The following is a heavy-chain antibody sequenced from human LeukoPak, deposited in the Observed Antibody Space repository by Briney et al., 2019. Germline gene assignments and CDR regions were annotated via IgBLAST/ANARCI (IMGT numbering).Heavy chain of an antibody. V-gene: IGHV1-3*01. Sequence: GASVKVSCKASGNTFTFFAFHWVRQAPGQRLEWMGWINAGNGNTKYSQKFQGRVTITRDTSASTAYMELSSLRSEDTAVYYCARDLAVGGRSGYYGSFDYWGQGTLVTVSS. CDR2: INAGNGNT. CDR3: ARDLAVGGRSGYYGSFDY. J-gene: IGHJ4*02. CDR1: GNTFTFFA. D-gene: IGHD3-22*01.